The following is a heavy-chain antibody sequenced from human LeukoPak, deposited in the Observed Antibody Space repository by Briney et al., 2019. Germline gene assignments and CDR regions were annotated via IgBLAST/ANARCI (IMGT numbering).Heavy chain of an antibody. CDR3: VGGSYHDY. Sequence: GGSLRLSCAASGFTFSSNWMSWVRQAPGKGLEWVANIKEDESEKYYVDSVKGRFTISRDNAKNSLYLQMNSLSAEDTTVYYCVGGSYHDYWGQGTLVTVSS. V-gene: IGHV3-7*01. CDR1: GFTFSSNW. CDR2: IKEDESEK. D-gene: IGHD1-26*01. J-gene: IGHJ4*02.